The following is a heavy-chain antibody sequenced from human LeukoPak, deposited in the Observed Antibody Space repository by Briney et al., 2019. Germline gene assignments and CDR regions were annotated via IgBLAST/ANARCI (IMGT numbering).Heavy chain of an antibody. CDR2: VYSSGST. D-gene: IGHD3-3*01. V-gene: IGHV4-4*07. Sequence: SETLSLTCTVSGGSLSSYYWSWIRQPAGKGLQWIGRVYSSGSTNYNPSLKSRVTISVDTSKNQFSLKLSSVTAADTAVYYCATLSIWSGYYSDYWGQGTLVTVSS. CDR3: ATLSIWSGYYSDY. CDR1: GGSLSSYY. J-gene: IGHJ4*02.